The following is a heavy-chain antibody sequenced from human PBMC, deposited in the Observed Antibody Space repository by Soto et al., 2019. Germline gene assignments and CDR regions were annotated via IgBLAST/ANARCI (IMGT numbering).Heavy chain of an antibody. CDR3: ARVNSRYNWNLNYNWFDP. CDR1: GYTFTSYG. Sequence: ASVKVSCKASGYTFTSYGISWVRQAPGQGLEWMGWISAYNGNTNYAQKLQGRVTMTTDTSTSTAYMELRSLRSDDTAVYYCARVNSRYNWNLNYNWFDPWGQGTLVTVSS. CDR2: ISAYNGNT. V-gene: IGHV1-18*01. J-gene: IGHJ5*02. D-gene: IGHD1-1*01.